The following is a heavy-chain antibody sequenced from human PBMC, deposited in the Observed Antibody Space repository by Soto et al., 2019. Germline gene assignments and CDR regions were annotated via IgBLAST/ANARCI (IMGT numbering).Heavy chain of an antibody. CDR3: AKDSYYHDSSGYYVFDH. Sequence: GGSLRLSCAASGFTFSSYWMHWVRQAPGKGLVWVARIKSDGSNKYYTDSVKGRFTISRDNSKNTLYLQMNSLRTEDTAVYYCAKDSYYHDSSGYYVFDHWGQGTLVTLSS. D-gene: IGHD3-22*01. CDR1: GFTFSSYW. V-gene: IGHV3-74*01. J-gene: IGHJ4*02. CDR2: IKSDGSNK.